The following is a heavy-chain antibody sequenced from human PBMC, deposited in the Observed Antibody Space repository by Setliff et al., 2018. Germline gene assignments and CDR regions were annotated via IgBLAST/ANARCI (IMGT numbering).Heavy chain of an antibody. V-gene: IGHV4-39*07. D-gene: IGHD3-10*01. CDR1: GGSISSISYY. CDR2: VYDRGTT. J-gene: IGHJ4*02. Sequence: PSETLSLTCTVPGGSISSISYYWGWIRQPPGKGLEWIGTVYDRGTTYSNASLASRLTISVDTAKNQFSLNLNSVTAADTAVYYCARDRTYYASGTYTRWFDYWGQGTLVTVSS. CDR3: ARDRTYYASGTYTRWFDY.